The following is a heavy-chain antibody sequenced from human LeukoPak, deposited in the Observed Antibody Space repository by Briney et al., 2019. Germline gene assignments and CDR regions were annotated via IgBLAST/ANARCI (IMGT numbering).Heavy chain of an antibody. CDR1: GYTFTGYY. CDR3: ARDLKIAAVTWGFDP. J-gene: IGHJ5*02. D-gene: IGHD1-26*01. CDR2: INPNSGGT. V-gene: IGHV1-2*02. Sequence: ASVTVSCKASGYTFTGYYMHWVRQAPGQGLEWMGWINPNSGGTNYAQKFQGRVTMTRDTSISTAYMELSRLRSDDTAVYYCARDLKIAAVTWGFDPWGQGTLVTVSS.